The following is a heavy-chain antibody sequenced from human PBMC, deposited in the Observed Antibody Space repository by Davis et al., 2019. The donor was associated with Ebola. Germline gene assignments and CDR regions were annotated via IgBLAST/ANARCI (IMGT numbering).Heavy chain of an antibody. CDR3: ARPYPSFYYGMDV. Sequence: GGSLRLSCAASGFTFSSYGMHWVRQAPGKGLEWVAVISYDGSNKYYADSVKGRFTISRDNSKNTLYLQMNSLRAEDTAVYYCARPYPSFYYGMDVWGQGTTVTVSS. J-gene: IGHJ6*02. CDR2: ISYDGSNK. V-gene: IGHV3-30*03. CDR1: GFTFSSYG.